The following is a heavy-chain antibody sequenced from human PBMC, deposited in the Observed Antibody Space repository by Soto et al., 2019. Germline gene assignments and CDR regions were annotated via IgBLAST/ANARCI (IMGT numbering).Heavy chain of an antibody. CDR1: GESFNGYY. CDR3: ARGKRGSSWYRGEEKYYYYGMDV. CDR2: IHHSGSA. Sequence: SETLSLTCTAYGESFNGYYWSWIRQPPGKGLEWIGEIHHSGSANYNPSLKSRVTFSIDTSKRQFSLKVRSVTAADTAVYYCARGKRGSSWYRGEEKYYYYGMDVWGQGTPVTVSS. D-gene: IGHD6-13*01. J-gene: IGHJ6*02. V-gene: IGHV4-34*01.